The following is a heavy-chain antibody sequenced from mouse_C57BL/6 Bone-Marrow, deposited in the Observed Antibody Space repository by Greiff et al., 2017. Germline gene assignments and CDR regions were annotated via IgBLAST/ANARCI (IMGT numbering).Heavy chain of an antibody. J-gene: IGHJ2*01. CDR3: AGCDFLITTEVASLDY. CDR1: GYTFTDYY. CDR2: INPNNGGT. D-gene: IGHD1-1*01. Sequence: EVQLVESGPELVKPGASVKLSCKASGYTFTDYYMNWVKQSPGKSLEWIGDINPNNGGTSYNEKFKGKDTLTVEKSSSTAYMELRSLTSEDSAVYYCAGCDFLITTEVASLDYWGQGTTLTVSS. V-gene: IGHV1-26*01.